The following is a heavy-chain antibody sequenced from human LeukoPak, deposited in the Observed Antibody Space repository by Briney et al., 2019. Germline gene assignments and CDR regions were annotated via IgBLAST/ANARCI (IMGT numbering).Heavy chain of an antibody. D-gene: IGHD7-27*01. CDR3: ASRKLGNDY. CDR2: IYHSGST. CDR1: GYSISSGYY. J-gene: IGHJ4*02. V-gene: IGHV4-38-2*02. Sequence: SETLSLTCTVSGYSISSGYYWGWIRQPPGEGLEWIGSIYHSGSTYYNPSLKSRVTISADTSQSQFSLKLSSVTAADTAVYYCASRKLGNDYWGQGTLVTVSS.